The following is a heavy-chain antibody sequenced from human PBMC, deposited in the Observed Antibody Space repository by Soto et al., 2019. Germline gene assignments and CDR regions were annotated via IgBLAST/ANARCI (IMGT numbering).Heavy chain of an antibody. V-gene: IGHV4-61*01. CDR1: DDSVSSGSHY. CDR3: ARAPGYSGYDWALDS. CDR2: ISYSGST. J-gene: IGHJ4*02. Sequence: SETLSLTCTVSDDSVSSGSHYWTWIRQPPGRGLEWIGYISYSGSTNYNPSLMTRVTISLDTSKKQFSLRLRSVTAADTAVYYCARAPGYSGYDWALDSWGQGTLVT. D-gene: IGHD5-12*01.